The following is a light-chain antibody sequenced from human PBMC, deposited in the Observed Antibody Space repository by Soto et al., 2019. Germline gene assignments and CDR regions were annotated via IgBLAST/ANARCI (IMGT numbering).Light chain of an antibody. Sequence: DIQMTQSPSTLSASVGDRVTITCRASQSISSWLAWYQQKPGKAPKLLIYDASSLESGVPSRSSGSGSGTEFTHTISSLQPDDFATYYCQQYNSTRNTFGQGTKVDIK. V-gene: IGKV1-5*01. J-gene: IGKJ2*01. CDR2: DAS. CDR3: QQYNSTRNT. CDR1: QSISSW.